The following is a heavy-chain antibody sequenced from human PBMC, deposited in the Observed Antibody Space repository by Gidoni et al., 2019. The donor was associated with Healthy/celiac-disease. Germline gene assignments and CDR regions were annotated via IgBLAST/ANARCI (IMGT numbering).Heavy chain of an antibody. Sequence: EVQLVESGGGLVQPGRSLRLSCASSGFTFDDYAMHWVRQAPGKGLEWVSGISWNSGSIGYAESVKGRFTISRDNAKNSLYLQMNSLRAEDTALYYCAKEGELSCDYWGQGTLVTVSS. CDR2: ISWNSGSI. J-gene: IGHJ4*02. V-gene: IGHV3-9*01. CDR3: AKEGELSCDY. D-gene: IGHD3-16*02. CDR1: GFTFDDYA.